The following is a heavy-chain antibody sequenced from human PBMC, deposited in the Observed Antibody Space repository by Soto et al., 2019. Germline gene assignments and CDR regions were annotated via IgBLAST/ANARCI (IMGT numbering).Heavy chain of an antibody. V-gene: IGHV1-3*01. CDR1: GYTFTSYA. CDR3: ARVVAAAGRYGFDP. Sequence: QVPLVQSGAEVKKPGASVKVSCKASGYTFTSYAMHWVRRAPGQRLEWMGWINAGNGNTKYSQKFQGRVTITRDTSASTAYMELSSLRSEDTAVYYCARVVAAAGRYGFDPWGQGTLVTVSS. CDR2: INAGNGNT. J-gene: IGHJ5*02. D-gene: IGHD6-13*01.